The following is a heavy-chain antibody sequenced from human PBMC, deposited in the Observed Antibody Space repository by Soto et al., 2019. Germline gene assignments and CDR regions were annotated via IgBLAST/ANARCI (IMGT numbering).Heavy chain of an antibody. D-gene: IGHD3-10*01. CDR1: GYSFTSYW. V-gene: IGHV5-51*01. Sequence: GESLKISCKGSGYSFTSYWIGWVRQMPGKGLEWMGIIYPGDSDTRYSPSFQGQVTISADKSISTAYLQWSSLKASDTAMYYCARQALYGSGRGYYMDVWGKGTTVTVSS. CDR3: ARQALYGSGRGYYMDV. J-gene: IGHJ6*03. CDR2: IYPGDSDT.